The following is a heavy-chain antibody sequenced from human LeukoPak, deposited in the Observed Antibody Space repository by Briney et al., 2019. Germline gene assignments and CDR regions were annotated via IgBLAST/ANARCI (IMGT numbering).Heavy chain of an antibody. V-gene: IGHV3-9*01. D-gene: IGHD2-15*01. Sequence: GGSLRLSCAASGFTFDDYAMHWVRQAPGKGLEWVSGISWNSGSIGYADSVKGRFTISRDNAKNSLYLQMNSLRAEDTALYYCAKVDYCSGGSCHDYWGQGTLVTVSS. CDR3: AKVDYCSGGSCHDY. J-gene: IGHJ4*02. CDR2: ISWNSGSI. CDR1: GFTFDDYA.